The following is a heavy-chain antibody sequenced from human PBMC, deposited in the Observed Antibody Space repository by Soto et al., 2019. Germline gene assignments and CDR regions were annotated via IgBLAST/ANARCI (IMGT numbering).Heavy chain of an antibody. CDR3: AREYYYDSSGYYYYYGMDV. J-gene: IGHJ6*02. CDR1: GGSVSSGSYY. CDR2: IYYSGST. Sequence: PSETLSLTCTVSGGSVSSGSYYWSWIRQPPGKGLEWIGYIYYSGSTNYNPSLKSRVTISVDTSKNQFSLKLSSVTAADTAVYYCAREYYYDSSGYYYYYGMDVWGQGTTDTVSS. V-gene: IGHV4-61*01. D-gene: IGHD3-22*01.